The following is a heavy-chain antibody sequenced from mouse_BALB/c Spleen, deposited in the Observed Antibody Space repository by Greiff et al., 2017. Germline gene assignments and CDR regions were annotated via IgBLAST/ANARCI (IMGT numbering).Heavy chain of an antibody. Sequence: VQLVESGPGLVAPSQSLSITCTVSGFSLTSYGVHWVRQPPGKGLEWLGVIWAGGSTNYNSALMSRLSISKDNSKSQVFLKMNILQTDDTAMYYCARVLRYYAMDYWGQGTSVTVSS. CDR1: GFSLTSYG. J-gene: IGHJ4*01. V-gene: IGHV2-9*02. CDR2: IWAGGST. CDR3: ARVLRYYAMDY. D-gene: IGHD3-2*02.